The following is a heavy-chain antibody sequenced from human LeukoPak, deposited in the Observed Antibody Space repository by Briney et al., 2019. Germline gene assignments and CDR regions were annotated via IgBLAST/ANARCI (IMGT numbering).Heavy chain of an antibody. CDR3: AKDISASYDTSGYLVNYFDY. CDR2: ISWNSGVL. V-gene: IGHV3-9*01. CDR1: GFTFDDYN. Sequence: GGSLRLSCTASGFTFDDYNMHWVRQAAGKGLEWVSGISWNSGVLTYADSVKGRFTISRDNAKNYLYLQMNTLRAEDTALYYCAKDISASYDTSGYLVNYFDYWGQGTLLTVSS. J-gene: IGHJ4*02. D-gene: IGHD3-22*01.